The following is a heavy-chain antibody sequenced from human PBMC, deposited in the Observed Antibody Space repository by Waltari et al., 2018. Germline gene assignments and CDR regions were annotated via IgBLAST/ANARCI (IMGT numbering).Heavy chain of an antibody. V-gene: IGHV4-38-2*01. J-gene: IGHJ5*02. CDR3: ARRAAGGARRGWFDP. CDR1: GYSISSGYY. Sequence: QVQLQESGPGLVKPSETLSLTCAVSGYSISSGYYWGWIRQPPGKGLEWIGSIYHSGSTYYNPSLKSGVTISVDTSKNQFSQKRSSVTAADTAVYYGARRAAGGARRGWFDPWGQGTLVTVSS. CDR2: IYHSGST. D-gene: IGHD1-26*01.